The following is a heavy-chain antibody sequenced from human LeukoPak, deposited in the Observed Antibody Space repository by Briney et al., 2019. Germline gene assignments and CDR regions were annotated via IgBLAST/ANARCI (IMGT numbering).Heavy chain of an antibody. CDR1: GGPISNTNW. CDR3: AREGGPYRPLDY. J-gene: IGHJ4*02. CDR2: VNLQGST. V-gene: IGHV4-4*02. Sequence: MPSETLSLTCGVSGGPISNTNWWTWVRQPPGKGLEWIGEVNLQGSTNYNPSLMGRVAISVAMSENHISLQLTSVTAADTAVYYCAREGGPYRPLDYSGQGTLVTVSS.